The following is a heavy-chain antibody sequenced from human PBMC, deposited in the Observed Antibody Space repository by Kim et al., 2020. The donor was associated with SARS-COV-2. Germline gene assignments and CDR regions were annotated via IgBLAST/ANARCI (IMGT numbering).Heavy chain of an antibody. D-gene: IGHD1-26*01. CDR2: INNSGST. J-gene: IGHJ6*01. Sequence: SETLSLTCAVYGGSISGYYWCWICQRPGTGMEWMGEINNSGSTNYNPTLRSRVTISVDTYKNQFSLKLSLVTAADTAVYYCARGVGATSYYYGMDVWGHGPTITVSS. V-gene: IGHV4-34*01. CDR3: ARGVGATSYYYGMDV. CDR1: GGSISGYY.